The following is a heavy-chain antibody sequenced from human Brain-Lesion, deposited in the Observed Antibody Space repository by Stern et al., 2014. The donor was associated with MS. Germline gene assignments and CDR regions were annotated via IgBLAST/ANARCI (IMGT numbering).Heavy chain of an antibody. Sequence: QVQLQESGPGLVKPSETLSLTCTVSGGSISSSTYYWAWIRQPPGKGLEWIGNIYYSGFTYYNPSLKSRVTISVDMSKNQFSLKLSSVTAADTAIYYCARHGSVPRPSQLYSARDRGPGYFDYWGQGTLVTVSS. J-gene: IGHJ4*02. V-gene: IGHV4-39*01. CDR1: GGSISSSTYY. CDR3: ARHGSVPRPSQLYSARDRGPGYFDY. CDR2: IYYSGFT. D-gene: IGHD1-26*01.